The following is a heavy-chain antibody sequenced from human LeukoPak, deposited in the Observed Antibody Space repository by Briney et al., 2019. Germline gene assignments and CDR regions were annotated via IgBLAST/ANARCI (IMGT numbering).Heavy chain of an antibody. D-gene: IGHD6-13*01. CDR1: GGSIRSSSYY. V-gene: IGHV4-39*07. CDR3: ARGAIAAAGTNWFDP. Sequence: SETLSLTCSVSGGSIRSSSYYWGWIRQPPGKGLEWIGSIYYSGSTYYNPSLKSRVTISIDTSKNQFSLKLSSVTAADTAVYYCARGAIAAAGTNWFDPWGQGTLVTVSS. CDR2: IYYSGST. J-gene: IGHJ5*02.